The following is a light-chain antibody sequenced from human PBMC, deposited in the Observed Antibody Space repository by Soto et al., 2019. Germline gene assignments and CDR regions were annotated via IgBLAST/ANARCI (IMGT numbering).Light chain of an antibody. CDR1: QSVTSGY. CDR2: GAS. CDR3: QQYGSSFFT. J-gene: IGKJ4*01. Sequence: EIVLTQSPGTLSLSPGERATLSCRASQSVTSGYLAWYQRKPGQAPRLLTYGASRRATGIPERFSGSGSGTDFTLTISRLEPEDFAEYFCQQYGSSFFTFGGGTTVEIK. V-gene: IGKV3-20*01.